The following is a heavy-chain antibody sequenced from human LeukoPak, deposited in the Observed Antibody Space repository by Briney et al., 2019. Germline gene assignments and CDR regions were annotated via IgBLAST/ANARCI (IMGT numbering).Heavy chain of an antibody. CDR3: ASQKYYYDSSRPGY. J-gene: IGHJ4*02. V-gene: IGHV3-21*01. Sequence: PGGPLRLSCAASGFTFSSYSMNWVRQAPGKGLEWVSSISSSSSYIYYADSVKGRFTISRDNAKNSLYLQMNSLRAEDTAVYYCASQKYYYDSSRPGYWGQGTLVTVSS. D-gene: IGHD3-22*01. CDR2: ISSSSSYI. CDR1: GFTFSSYS.